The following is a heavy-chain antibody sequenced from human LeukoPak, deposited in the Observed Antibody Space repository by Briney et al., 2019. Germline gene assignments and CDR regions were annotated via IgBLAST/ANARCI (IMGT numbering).Heavy chain of an antibody. CDR2: IYSGGNT. V-gene: IGHV3-53*01. CDR1: GFIFRNYG. D-gene: IGHD2-15*01. J-gene: IGHJ4*02. CDR3: ARRAGEYSHPYDY. Sequence: GGSLRLSCAASGFIFRNYGMNWVRQAPGKGLEGVSFIYSGGNTHYSDSVTGRFTISRDNSKNTLYLQMNSLRAEAPAIYYCARRAGEYSHPYDYWGQGTLVTVSS.